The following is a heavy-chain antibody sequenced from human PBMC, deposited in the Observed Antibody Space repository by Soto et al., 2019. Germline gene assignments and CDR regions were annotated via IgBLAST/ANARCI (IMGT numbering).Heavy chain of an antibody. CDR3: ARDVGSSGRSSAFDI. CDR2: ISYDGSNK. J-gene: IGHJ3*02. Sequence: PGGSLRLSCAASGFSFSTYAMHWVRQAPGKGLEWVAVISYDGSNKYYADSLKGRFTISRDNSQNALYLQMNSLRAEDTAVYYCARDVGSSGRSSAFDIWGQGTMVTLSS. V-gene: IGHV3-30-3*01. D-gene: IGHD1-26*01. CDR1: GFSFSTYA.